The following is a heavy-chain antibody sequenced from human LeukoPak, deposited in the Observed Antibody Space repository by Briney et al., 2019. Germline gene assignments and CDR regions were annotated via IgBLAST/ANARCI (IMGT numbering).Heavy chain of an antibody. CDR2: IYYSGST. Sequence: SETLSLTCTVSGGSISSHYWSWIRQPPGKGLEWIGYIYYSGSTNCNPSLKSRVTISVDTSKNQFSLKLSSVTAADTAVYYCAFSCSSTSCHDAFDIWGQGTMVTVSS. D-gene: IGHD2-2*01. CDR3: AFSCSSTSCHDAFDI. V-gene: IGHV4-59*11. J-gene: IGHJ3*02. CDR1: GGSISSHY.